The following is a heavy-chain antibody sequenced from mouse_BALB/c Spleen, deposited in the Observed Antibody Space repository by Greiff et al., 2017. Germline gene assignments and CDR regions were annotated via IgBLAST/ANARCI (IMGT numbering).Heavy chain of an antibody. Sequence: VKLMESGPGLVAPSQSLSITCTVSGFSLTSYGVHWVRQPPGKGLEWLGVIWAGGSTNYNSALMSRLSISKDNSKSQVFLKMNSLQTDDTAMYYCARGGYYYGSSPFYYAMDYWGQGTSVTVSS. CDR3: ARGGYYYGSSPFYYAMDY. J-gene: IGHJ4*01. D-gene: IGHD1-1*01. V-gene: IGHV2-9*02. CDR2: IWAGGST. CDR1: GFSLTSYG.